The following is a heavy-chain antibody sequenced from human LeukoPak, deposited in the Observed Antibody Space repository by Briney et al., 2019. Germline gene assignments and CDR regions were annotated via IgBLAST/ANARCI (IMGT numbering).Heavy chain of an antibody. CDR1: GYTFTGYY. D-gene: IGHD5-12*01. J-gene: IGHJ4*02. CDR3: ARDSFQLRYSGYDFVDY. Sequence: ASVKVSCKASGYTFTGYYMHWVRQAPGQGLEWMGWINPNSGGTNCAQKFQGRVTMTRDTSISTAYMELSRLRSDDTAVYYCARDSFQLRYSGYDFVDYWGQGTLVTVSS. V-gene: IGHV1-2*02. CDR2: INPNSGGT.